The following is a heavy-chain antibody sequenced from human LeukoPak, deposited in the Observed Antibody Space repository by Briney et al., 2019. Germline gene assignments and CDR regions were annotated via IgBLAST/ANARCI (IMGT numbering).Heavy chain of an antibody. Sequence: SVNVSLPCAVSGGSISSGGYSWSWIRQPPGKGLEWIGYIYYSGSTYYNPSLKSRVTFLVDTSKNQFSLKLTSVTAADTAVYYCARESSWFDPWGQGTLVTVSS. V-gene: IGHV4-30-4*07. CDR2: IYYSGST. J-gene: IGHJ5*02. CDR1: GGSISSGGYS. CDR3: ARESSWFDP.